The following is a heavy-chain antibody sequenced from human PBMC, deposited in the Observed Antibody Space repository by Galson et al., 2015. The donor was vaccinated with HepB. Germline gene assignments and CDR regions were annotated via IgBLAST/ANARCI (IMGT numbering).Heavy chain of an antibody. CDR3: ARALGYCSPTSCQGWFDP. Sequence: FLRLYCAASGFTFSSYGMHWVRQAPGKGLEWVAVTWYDGSNKYYADSVKGRFTIPRDNSKNTLYLQMNSLRAEDTAVYYCARALGYCSPTSCQGWFDPWGQGTLVTVSS. CDR1: GFTFSSYG. CDR2: TWYDGSNK. D-gene: IGHD2-2*03. V-gene: IGHV3-33*01. J-gene: IGHJ5*02.